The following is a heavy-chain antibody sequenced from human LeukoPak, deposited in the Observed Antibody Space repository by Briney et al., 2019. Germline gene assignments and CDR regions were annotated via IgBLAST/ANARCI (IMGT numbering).Heavy chain of an antibody. V-gene: IGHV4-34*01. CDR2: INHSGST. CDR3: AKSNGYGLVDI. D-gene: IGHD3-10*01. J-gene: IGHJ3*02. Sequence: SETLSLTCAVYGGSFSGYYWSWIRQPPGKGLEWIGEINHSGSTNYNPSLKSRLTISVDTSRNQFSLKLNSVTAADTAVYYCAKSNGYGLVDIWGQGTMVTVSS. CDR1: GGSFSGYY.